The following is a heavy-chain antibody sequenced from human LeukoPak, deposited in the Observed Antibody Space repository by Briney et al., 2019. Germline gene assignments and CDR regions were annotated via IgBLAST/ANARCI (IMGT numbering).Heavy chain of an antibody. D-gene: IGHD2-21*02. J-gene: IGHJ1*01. CDR3: TRGEADATAPHS. CDR1: GFTVSSKY. Sequence: PGGSLRLSCAASGFTVSSKYMGWVRQAPGRGLEWVSVIYTAGSTYYTDSVKGRFTISRDNSANTLSLQMSSLRAEDTAMYYCTRGEADATAPHSWGQGTLVTVSS. CDR2: IYTAGST. V-gene: IGHV3-53*01.